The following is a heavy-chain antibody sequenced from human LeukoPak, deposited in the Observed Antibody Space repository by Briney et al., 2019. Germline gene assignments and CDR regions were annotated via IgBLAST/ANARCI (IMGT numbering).Heavy chain of an antibody. CDR3: AKDLFSSGYDAFDI. D-gene: IGHD3-22*01. Sequence: GGSLSLSCAASGFTFSSYGMHWVRQAPGKGLEWVAFIRYDGSNKYYADSVKGRFTISRDNSKNTLYLQMNSLRAEDTAVYYCAKDLFSSGYDAFDIWGQGTMVTVSS. CDR2: IRYDGSNK. V-gene: IGHV3-30*02. CDR1: GFTFSSYG. J-gene: IGHJ3*02.